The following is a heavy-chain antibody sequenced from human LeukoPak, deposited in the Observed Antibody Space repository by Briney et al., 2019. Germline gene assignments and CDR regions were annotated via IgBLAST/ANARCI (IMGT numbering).Heavy chain of an antibody. Sequence: GGSLRLSCAASEFSLSNYAVHWVRQAPVKGLEWVAVIAYDSSTKLYADSVKGRFTISRDNSKNTLYLQMDSLRPEDTAVYYCARQTTGTIKDGVFDVWGLGTMVTVSS. CDR3: ARQTTGTIKDGVFDV. V-gene: IGHV3-30-3*01. J-gene: IGHJ3*01. CDR2: IAYDSSTK. D-gene: IGHD1-7*01. CDR1: EFSLSNYA.